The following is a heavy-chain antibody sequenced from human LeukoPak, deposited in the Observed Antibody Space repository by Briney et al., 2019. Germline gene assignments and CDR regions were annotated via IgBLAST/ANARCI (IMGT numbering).Heavy chain of an antibody. V-gene: IGHV4-59*08. D-gene: IGHD3-22*01. Sequence: SDTLSLTCPVSGGSITSHYWSCIRPAPAKGLEWVGFIYYSGSTKYNPSLQSRVTISLDTSEKKFSLKVTSVTAADTAVYYCTRLLDNDSSGDPDTFDMWGQGTVVTVSS. CDR2: IYYSGST. CDR3: TRLLDNDSSGDPDTFDM. CDR1: GGSITSHY. J-gene: IGHJ3*02.